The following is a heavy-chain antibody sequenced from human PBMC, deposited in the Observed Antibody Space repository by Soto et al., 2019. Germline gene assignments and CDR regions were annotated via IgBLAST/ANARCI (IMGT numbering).Heavy chain of an antibody. CDR2: IYTSGSI. V-gene: IGHV4-4*07. Sequence: PSETLSLTCTVSVGSIVSYYWNCIRHPALKGLEWIGRIYTSGSISYNPSLKSRVTMSADTSKNQFSLKLSSVTAADTAVYYCARGADGSYSLPYDYWGQGTLVTVSS. D-gene: IGHD1-26*01. J-gene: IGHJ4*02. CDR3: ARGADGSYSLPYDY. CDR1: VGSIVSYY.